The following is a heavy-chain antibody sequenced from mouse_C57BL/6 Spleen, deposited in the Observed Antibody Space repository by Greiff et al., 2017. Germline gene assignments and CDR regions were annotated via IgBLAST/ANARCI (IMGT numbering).Heavy chain of an antibody. Sequence: EVKVVESGGGLVQPGGSLKLSCAASGFTFSDYYMYWVRQTPEKRLEWVAYISNGGGSTYYPDTVKGRFTISRDNAKNTLYLQMSRLKSEDTAMDYCARNYGSSYAMDYWGQGTSVTVSS. CDR3: ARNYGSSYAMDY. V-gene: IGHV5-12*01. CDR2: ISNGGGST. J-gene: IGHJ4*01. CDR1: GFTFSDYY. D-gene: IGHD1-1*01.